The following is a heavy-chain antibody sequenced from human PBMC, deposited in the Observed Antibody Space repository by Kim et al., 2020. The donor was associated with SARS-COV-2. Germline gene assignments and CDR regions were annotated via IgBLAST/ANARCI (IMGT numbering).Heavy chain of an antibody. CDR2: ISGSGGST. D-gene: IGHD3-10*01. Sequence: GGSLRLSCAASGFTFSSYAMSWVRQAPGKGLEWVSAISGSGGSTYYADSVKGRFTISRDNSKNTLYLQMNSLRAEDTAVYYCAKDLWWYGSGSYPSDYWGQGTLVTVSS. V-gene: IGHV3-23*01. J-gene: IGHJ4*02. CDR3: AKDLWWYGSGSYPSDY. CDR1: GFTFSSYA.